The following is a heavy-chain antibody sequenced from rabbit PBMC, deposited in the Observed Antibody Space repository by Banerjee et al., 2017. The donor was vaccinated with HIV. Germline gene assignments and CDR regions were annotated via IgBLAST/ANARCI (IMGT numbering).Heavy chain of an antibody. V-gene: IGHV1S47*01. CDR1: GIDFSSYG. J-gene: IGHJ6*01. D-gene: IGHD7-1*01. CDR2: IYPDYGTT. Sequence: QEQLVESGGGLVTLGGSLKLSCKASGIDFSSYGISWVRQAPGKGLEWITYIYPDYGTTDYASWVNGRFTISLDNAQNTVFLQMTSLTAADTATYFCARDVGYVGYDLWGPGTLVTVS. CDR3: ARDVGYVGYDL.